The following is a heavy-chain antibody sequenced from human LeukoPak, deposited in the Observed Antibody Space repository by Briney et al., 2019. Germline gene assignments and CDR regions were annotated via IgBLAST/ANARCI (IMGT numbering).Heavy chain of an antibody. Sequence: GGSLRLSCAASGFTFSSYSMNWVRQAPGKGLEWVSSISSSSSYIYYADSVKGRFTISRDNAKNSLYLRMNSLRAEDTAVYYCAREPALYYFDYWGQGTLVTVSS. V-gene: IGHV3-21*01. CDR3: AREPALYYFDY. CDR1: GFTFSSYS. J-gene: IGHJ4*02. D-gene: IGHD2-2*01. CDR2: ISSSSSYI.